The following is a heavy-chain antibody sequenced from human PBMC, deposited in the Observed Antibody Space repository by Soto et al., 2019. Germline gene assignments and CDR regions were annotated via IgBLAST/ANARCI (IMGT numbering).Heavy chain of an antibody. CDR2: IYYSGST. J-gene: IGHJ5*02. V-gene: IGHV4-59*01. CDR3: ASEPRLRFWGQGFDP. Sequence: LSLTCTVSGGSISSYYWSWIRQPPGKGLEWIGYIYYSGSTNYNPSLKSRVTISVDTSKNQFSLKLSSVTAADTAVYYCASEPRLRFWGQGFDPWAREPWSPSPQ. D-gene: IGHD3-3*01. CDR1: GGSISSYY.